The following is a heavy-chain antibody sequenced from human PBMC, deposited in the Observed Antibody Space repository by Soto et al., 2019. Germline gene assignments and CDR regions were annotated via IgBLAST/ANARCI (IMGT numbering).Heavy chain of an antibody. D-gene: IGHD1-26*01. J-gene: IGHJ4*02. CDR2: ISYDGSNK. CDR1: GFTFSSYA. CDR3: ARVPGGGELLGY. Sequence: QVQLVESGGGVVQPGRSLRLSCAASGFTFSSYAMHWVRQAPGKGLEWVAVISYDGSNKYYADSVKGRFTISRDNSKNTLYLQMNSLRAEDTAVYYCARVPGGGELLGYWGQGTLVTVSS. V-gene: IGHV3-30-3*01.